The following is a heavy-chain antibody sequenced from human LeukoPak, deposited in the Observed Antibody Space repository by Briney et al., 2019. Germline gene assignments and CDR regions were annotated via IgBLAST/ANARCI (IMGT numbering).Heavy chain of an antibody. D-gene: IGHD5-12*01. CDR3: ARSPPSTGYDRFDT. J-gene: IGHJ4*02. V-gene: IGHV1-18*01. Sequence: ASVKASCKASGYMFNIYGISWVRQAPRQGLEWMGWISAFNGNTNYARNFQDRVTMTTDTSTSTAYMELTSLSSDDTAVYYCARSPPSTGYDRFDTWGQGTLVTVSS. CDR2: ISAFNGNT. CDR1: GYMFNIYG.